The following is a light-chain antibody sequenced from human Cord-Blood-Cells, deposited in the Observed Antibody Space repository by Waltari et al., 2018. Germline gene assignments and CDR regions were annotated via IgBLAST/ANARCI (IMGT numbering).Light chain of an antibody. CDR3: YSTDSSGNHYV. CDR2: EDS. Sequence: SYELTQPPSVSVSPGQTARIPCSGDELPNTYAYWYQQKSGQAPVLVIYEDSKRPSGIPERFSGSSSGTMATLTISGAQVEDEADYYCYSTDSSGNHYVFGTGTKVTVL. J-gene: IGLJ1*01. V-gene: IGLV3-10*01. CDR1: ELPNTY.